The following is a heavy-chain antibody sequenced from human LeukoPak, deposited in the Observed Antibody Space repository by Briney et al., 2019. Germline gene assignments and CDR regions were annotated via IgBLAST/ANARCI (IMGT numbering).Heavy chain of an antibody. V-gene: IGHV4-59*01. CDR3: ARVLGYCSAGSCYPSFDY. D-gene: IGHD2-15*01. Sequence: PSETLSLTCTVSGASISSSYWTWIRQPPGQGLEWIGYIYYSGTTNYNPSLKSRVTISVDTSKNQFSLKLSSVTAAGTAVYYCARVLGYCSAGSCYPSFDYWGQGTLVTVSS. CDR2: IYYSGTT. CDR1: GASISSSY. J-gene: IGHJ4*02.